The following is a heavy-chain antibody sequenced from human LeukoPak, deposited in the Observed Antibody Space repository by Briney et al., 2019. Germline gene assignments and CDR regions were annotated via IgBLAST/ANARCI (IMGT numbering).Heavy chain of an antibody. CDR3: ARDLRKGSYFDY. CDR2: IWYDGSNK. D-gene: IGHD2-15*01. Sequence: PGGSLRLSCAASGFTFSNYGMHWVRQAPGKGLEGVAVIWYDGSNKYCADSVKGRFTISRDNSKNTLYLQMNSLRAEDTAVYYCARDLRKGSYFDYWGQGTLVTVSS. V-gene: IGHV3-33*01. CDR1: GFTFSNYG. J-gene: IGHJ4*02.